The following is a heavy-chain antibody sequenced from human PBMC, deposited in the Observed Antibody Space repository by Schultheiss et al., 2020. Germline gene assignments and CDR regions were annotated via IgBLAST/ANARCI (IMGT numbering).Heavy chain of an antibody. CDR2: ISYDGSNK. V-gene: IGHV3-30*18. CDR3: TKERYCTSAVCPFDY. J-gene: IGHJ4*02. CDR1: GFTFSSYG. Sequence: GGSLRLSCAASGFTFSSYGMHWVRQAPGKGLEWVAVISYDGSNKYYADSVKGRFTISRDNSKNSVYLQMNSLRAEDTALYYCTKERYCTSAVCPFDYWGQGILVTVSS. D-gene: IGHD2-8*01.